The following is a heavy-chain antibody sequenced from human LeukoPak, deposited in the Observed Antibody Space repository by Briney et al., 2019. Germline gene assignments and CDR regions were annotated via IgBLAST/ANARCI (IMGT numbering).Heavy chain of an antibody. V-gene: IGHV1-69*13. D-gene: IGHD3-3*01. CDR3: ARGYDFWSGYYRARIRYGMDV. CDR2: IIPIFGTA. Sequence: ASVKVSCKASGYTFTNYYMHWVRQAPGQGLEWMGGIIPIFGTANYAQKFQGRVTITADESTSTAYMELSSLRSEDTAVYYCARGYDFWSGYYRARIRYGMDVWGQGTTVTVSS. CDR1: GYTFTNYY. J-gene: IGHJ6*02.